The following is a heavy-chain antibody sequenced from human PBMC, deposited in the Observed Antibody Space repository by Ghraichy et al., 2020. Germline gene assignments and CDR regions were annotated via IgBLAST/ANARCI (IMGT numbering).Heavy chain of an antibody. Sequence: GESLNISCAASGFTFSSYAMTWVRQAPGKGLEWVSGIRGSGGSTYYADSVKGRFTVSRDNSKNTLYLQMNSLRAEDTAVYYCAKDGYGERVVAAVYFDYWGQGTLVTVSS. CDR3: AKDGYGERVVAAVYFDY. J-gene: IGHJ4*02. V-gene: IGHV3-23*01. CDR2: IRGSGGST. D-gene: IGHD2-15*01. CDR1: GFTFSSYA.